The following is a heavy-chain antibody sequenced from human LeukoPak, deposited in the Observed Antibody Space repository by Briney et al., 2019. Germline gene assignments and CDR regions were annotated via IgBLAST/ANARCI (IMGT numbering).Heavy chain of an antibody. CDR2: IKHDGSEK. CDR3: ATDRGWRTSGYYLYYFEY. V-gene: IGHV3-7*01. Sequence: GGSLRLSCTASGFIFTGYFMSWVRQAPGKGLEWVASIKHDGSEKYYVDSVRGRFTISRDNTKNLLYLQMSSLRAEDTAVYYCATDRGWRTSGYYLYYFEYWGQGTLVTFSS. CDR1: GFIFTGYF. J-gene: IGHJ4*02. D-gene: IGHD3-3*01.